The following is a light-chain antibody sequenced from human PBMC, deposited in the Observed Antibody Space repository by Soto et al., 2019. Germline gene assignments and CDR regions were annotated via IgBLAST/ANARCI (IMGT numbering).Light chain of an antibody. CDR2: GAS. CDR3: QQYGSSRT. Sequence: EIVLTQSPGTLSLSPGDSATLSCRASQSVSNNYLAWYKQKPGQAPRLLIYGASNRATGIPDRFSGSGSGTDFTLTIRRLEPEDFAVDYCQQYGSSRTFGQGTKVDIK. J-gene: IGKJ1*01. CDR1: QSVSNNY. V-gene: IGKV3-20*01.